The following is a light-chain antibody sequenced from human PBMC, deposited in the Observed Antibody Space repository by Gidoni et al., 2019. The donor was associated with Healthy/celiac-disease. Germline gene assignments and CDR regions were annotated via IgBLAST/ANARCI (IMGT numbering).Light chain of an antibody. J-gene: IGLJ2*01. CDR2: YDS. CDR1: NIGSNS. CDR3: QVWDSSSDHVV. Sequence: SYVLTQPPSVSVAPGKTARITCGGNNIGSNSVHWYQQKPGQAPVLVIYYDSDRPSGIPERFSGSNSGNPATLTIIRVEAGDEADYYCQVWDSSSDHVVFGGGTKLTVL. V-gene: IGLV3-21*04.